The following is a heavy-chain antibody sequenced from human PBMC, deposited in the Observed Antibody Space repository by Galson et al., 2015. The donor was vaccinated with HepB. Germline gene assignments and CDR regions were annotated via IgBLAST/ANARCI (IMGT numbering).Heavy chain of an antibody. D-gene: IGHD2-15*01. V-gene: IGHV3-7*03. CDR1: GFSFSNYR. CDR2: IKQDGSEQ. Sequence: SLRLSCAVSGFSFSNYRMTWVRQAPGKGLERVANIKQDGSEQHYVDSVKGRFTISRDNAKNSLYLQMNSLRAEDTAVYYCAGDRLHSGAPTLDYWGQGTLVTVSS. CDR3: AGDRLHSGAPTLDY. J-gene: IGHJ4*02.